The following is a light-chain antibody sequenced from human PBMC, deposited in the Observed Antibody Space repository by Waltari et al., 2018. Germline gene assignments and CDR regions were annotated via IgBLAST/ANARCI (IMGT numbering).Light chain of an antibody. V-gene: IGKV3-20*01. CDR1: QSVSRN. Sequence: EIVLTQSQGTLYLSPGERATLSGRASQSVSRNLARYQQKTGQAPRLLIYDASSRATDIPDRFSGSGSGTDFSLTISRLEPEDFAVYYCQKYGTHPATFGQGTRVEIK. J-gene: IGKJ1*01. CDR2: DAS. CDR3: QKYGTHPAT.